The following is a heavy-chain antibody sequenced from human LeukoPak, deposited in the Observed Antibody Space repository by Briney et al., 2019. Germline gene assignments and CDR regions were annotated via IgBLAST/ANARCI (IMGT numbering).Heavy chain of an antibody. V-gene: IGHV1-69*05. J-gene: IGHJ4*02. CDR1: GGTFSSYA. D-gene: IGHD6-19*01. Sequence: EASVKVSCKASGGTFSSYAISWVRQAPGQGLEWMGGIIPISGTANYAQKFQGRVTITTDESTSTAYMELSSLRSEDTAVYYCARAAVAGEYYFDYWGQGTLVTVSS. CDR2: IIPISGTA. CDR3: ARAAVAGEYYFDY.